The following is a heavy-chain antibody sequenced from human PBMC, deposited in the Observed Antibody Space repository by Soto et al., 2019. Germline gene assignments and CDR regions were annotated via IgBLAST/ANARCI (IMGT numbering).Heavy chain of an antibody. V-gene: IGHV1-2*02. CDR1: GYNFSDYY. CDR3: AREISGGGTLNWFDP. Sequence: GASVKVSCKASGYNFSDYYIHWVRQAPGQGLEWLGWVSPKSGGTNYAQKFKGRVTMTRDTSSNTVYMDLSGLKSDDTAVFYCAREISGGGTLNWFDPWGQGTLVT. J-gene: IGHJ5*02. CDR2: VSPKSGGT. D-gene: IGHD2-8*02.